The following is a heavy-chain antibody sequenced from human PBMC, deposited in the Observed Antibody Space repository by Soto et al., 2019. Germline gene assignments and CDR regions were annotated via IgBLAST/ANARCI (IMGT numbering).Heavy chain of an antibody. D-gene: IGHD2-15*01. CDR1: AFSFNTYA. Sequence: GGSLRLSCAASAFSFNTYAMHWVRQAPGKGLEWVTVISNDGSNKFYADFVKGRFTISRDNSMNTLYLQVNSLRDEDTAVYYCAGSASGGKNWFDPWGQGTRFTVSS. V-gene: IGHV3-30-3*01. CDR3: AGSASGGKNWFDP. J-gene: IGHJ5*02. CDR2: ISNDGSNK.